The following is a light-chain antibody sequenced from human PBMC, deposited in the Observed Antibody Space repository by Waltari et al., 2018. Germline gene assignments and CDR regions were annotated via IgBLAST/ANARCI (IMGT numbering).Light chain of an antibody. V-gene: IGKV1-27*01. CDR2: AAS. CDR1: QTIYTS. Sequence: DIQMTQSPSSLSASVGDRVTITCRASQTIYTSLAWYQQKAGKVPKLLIYAASTLQAGVPSRFSGSGSETDFTLTISSLQPEDVASYYCKKYHSAITFGGGTKVEIK. J-gene: IGKJ4*01. CDR3: KKYHSAIT.